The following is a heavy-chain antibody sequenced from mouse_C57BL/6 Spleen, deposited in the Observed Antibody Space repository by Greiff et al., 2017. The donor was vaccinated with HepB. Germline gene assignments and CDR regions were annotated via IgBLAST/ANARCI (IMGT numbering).Heavy chain of an antibody. CDR3: TRGLRHEAMDY. J-gene: IGHJ4*01. CDR1: GFTFSNYW. V-gene: IGHV6-3*01. CDR2: IRVKSDNDAT. D-gene: IGHD2-2*01. Sequence: EVKLMESGGGLVQPGGSMKLSCVASGFTFSNYWMNWVRQSPEKGLEWVAQIRVKSDNDATHYAESVKGRCRIARDDSKSSVYLQMNNLRAEDTGIYYCTRGLRHEAMDYWGQGTSVTVSS.